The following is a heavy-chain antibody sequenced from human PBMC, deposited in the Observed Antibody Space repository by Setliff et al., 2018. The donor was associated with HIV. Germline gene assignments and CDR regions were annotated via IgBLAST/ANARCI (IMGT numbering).Heavy chain of an antibody. CDR3: ATGQMATRY. D-gene: IGHD5-12*01. J-gene: IGHJ4*02. V-gene: IGHV4-34*01. Sequence: SETLSLTCAVYGESFSGYYWSWIRQPPGKGLEWIGEVNHSGSTNYNSSLKSRVTISVDTSKNQFSLKLSSVTAADTAVYYCATGQMATRYWGQGTLVTVSS. CDR2: VNHSGST. CDR1: GESFSGYY.